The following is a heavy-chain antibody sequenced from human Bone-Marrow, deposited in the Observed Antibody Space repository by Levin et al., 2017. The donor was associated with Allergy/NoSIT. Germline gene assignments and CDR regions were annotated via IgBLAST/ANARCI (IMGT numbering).Heavy chain of an antibody. D-gene: IGHD2-21*01. CDR3: AREYGGDWYFDL. J-gene: IGHJ2*01. CDR2: IHYDGNT. CDR1: GDSISTYY. Sequence: SCTVSGDSISTYYWSWIRQPPGRGLDWIGYIHYDGNTNYNPSLKSRITISLDTSKNEFSLKLRSVTAADTAVYYCAREYGGDWYFDLWGRGTLVTVSS. V-gene: IGHV4-59*01.